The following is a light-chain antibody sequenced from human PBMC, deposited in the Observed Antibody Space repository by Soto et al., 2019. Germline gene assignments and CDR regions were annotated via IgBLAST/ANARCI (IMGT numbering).Light chain of an antibody. Sequence: QSVLTQPPSASGTPGQRVTISCSGSSSNIGSNTVNWYQQLPGTAPKLLIYSNNQRPSGVPDRFSGSKSGTSASLDISGLQSEDDAHYYCAAWDESLNGYVFGTGTKVTVL. CDR2: SNN. J-gene: IGLJ1*01. CDR1: SSNIGSNT. V-gene: IGLV1-44*01. CDR3: AAWDESLNGYV.